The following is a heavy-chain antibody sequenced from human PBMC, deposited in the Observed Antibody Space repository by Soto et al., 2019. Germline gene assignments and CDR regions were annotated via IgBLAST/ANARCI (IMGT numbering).Heavy chain of an antibody. Sequence: QVQLVQSGAEVKKPGSSVKVSCKASGGTFSSYAISWVRQARGQGLEWMGGIIPIFGTADYAQKFRGRVTITADESTSTGYMELSSLRSEDTAVYYCASPTVGYYNGMDVWGQGTTVTVSS. D-gene: IGHD4-4*01. J-gene: IGHJ6*02. V-gene: IGHV1-69*12. CDR1: GGTFSSYA. CDR2: IIPIFGTA. CDR3: ASPTVGYYNGMDV.